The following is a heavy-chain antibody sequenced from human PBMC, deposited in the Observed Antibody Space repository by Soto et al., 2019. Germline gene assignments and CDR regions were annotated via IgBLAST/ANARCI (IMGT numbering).Heavy chain of an antibody. CDR1: DGSISRSNS. Sequence: LYLSCRVSDGSISRSNSCCWVCPPPGKGLEWIGDIYNIGSTNYNPSLNIRGTISVDKSKNQYYLKLSSVTDVDTAVDYCPSSTGLFFDYWGQGTPVTVSS. CDR2: IYNIGST. J-gene: IGHJ4*02. V-gene: IGHV4-4*02. CDR3: PSSTGLFFDY.